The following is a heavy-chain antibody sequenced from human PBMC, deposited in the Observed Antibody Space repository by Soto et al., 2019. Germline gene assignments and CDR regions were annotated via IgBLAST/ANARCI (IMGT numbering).Heavy chain of an antibody. CDR2: IYYSGST. V-gene: IGHV4-31*03. CDR1: GGSISSGGYY. D-gene: IGHD3-9*01. CDR3: ARDRDHYDILTGRRFDP. Sequence: QVQLQESGPGLVKPSQTLSLTCTVSGGSISSGGYYWSWIRQHPGKGLEWIGYIYYSGSTYYNPPIIGRVTISVDTSKNQFSLKLSAVTAADTAVYYCARDRDHYDILTGRRFDPWGQGTLVTVSS. J-gene: IGHJ5*02.